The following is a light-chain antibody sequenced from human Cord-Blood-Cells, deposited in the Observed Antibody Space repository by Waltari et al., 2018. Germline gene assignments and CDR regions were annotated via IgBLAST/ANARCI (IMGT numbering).Light chain of an antibody. CDR3: QQLNSYPIT. V-gene: IGKV1-9*01. Sequence: DIQLTQSPSFLSASVGDRVTITCRSSQGISSYLAWYQQKPGKAPKLLIYAASTLQSGVPSRFSGSGSGTEVTLTISSLQPEDFATDYCQQLNSYPITFGQGTRLEIK. CDR1: QGISSY. J-gene: IGKJ5*01. CDR2: AAS.